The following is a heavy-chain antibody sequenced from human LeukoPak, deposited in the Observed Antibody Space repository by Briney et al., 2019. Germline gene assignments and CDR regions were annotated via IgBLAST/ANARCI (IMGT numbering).Heavy chain of an antibody. CDR1: GFTFGSYS. D-gene: IGHD3-3*01. J-gene: IGHJ6*02. V-gene: IGHV3-48*01. CDR2: ISSSSSTI. CDR3: AVLYNYDFWSGYYMAYYYYGMDV. Sequence: QAGGSLRLSCAASGFTFGSYSMNWVRQAPGKGLEWVSYISSSSSTIYYADSVKGRFTISRDNAKNSLYLQMNSLRAEDTAVYYCAVLYNYDFWSGYYMAYYYYGMDVWGQGTTVTVSS.